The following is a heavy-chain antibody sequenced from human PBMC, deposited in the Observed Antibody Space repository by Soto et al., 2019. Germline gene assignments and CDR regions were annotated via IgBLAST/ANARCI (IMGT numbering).Heavy chain of an antibody. CDR2: IYPGDSDT. Sequence: GESLKISCKGSGYSFTSYWIGWVRQMPGKGLEWMGIIYPGDSDTRYSPSFQGQVTISADKSISTAYLQWSSLKASDTAMYYCARSHTVTSRVSYYYGMDVWGQGTTVTVSS. CDR3: ARSHTVTSRVSYYYGMDV. D-gene: IGHD4-17*01. CDR1: GYSFTSYW. V-gene: IGHV5-51*01. J-gene: IGHJ6*02.